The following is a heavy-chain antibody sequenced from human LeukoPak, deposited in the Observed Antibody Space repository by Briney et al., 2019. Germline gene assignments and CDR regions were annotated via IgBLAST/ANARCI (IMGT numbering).Heavy chain of an antibody. CDR3: ARRHSTDEDSSSSGDDAFDI. CDR2: INHSGST. D-gene: IGHD6-6*01. J-gene: IGHJ3*02. V-gene: IGHV4-34*01. CDR1: GGSFSGYY. Sequence: SETLSLTCAVYGGSFSGYYWSWIRQPPGKGLEWIGEINHSGSTNYNPSLKSRVTISVDTSKNQFSLKLSSVTAADTAVYYCARRHSTDEDSSSSGDDAFDIWGQGTMVTVSS.